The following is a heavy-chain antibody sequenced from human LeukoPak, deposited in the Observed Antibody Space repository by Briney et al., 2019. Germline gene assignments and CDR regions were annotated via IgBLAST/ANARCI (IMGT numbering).Heavy chain of an antibody. J-gene: IGHJ4*02. V-gene: IGHV4-61*02. CDR3: ARDRGYDSSGYAY. Sequence: PSETLSLTCTVSGGSINSDNFYWSWIRQPAGKGLKWIGRIYTSGNTKYNPSLNSRVTISRDSSKNQFSLKLSSVTAADTAVYYCARDRGYDSSGYAYWGQGTLVTVSS. CDR1: GGSINSDNFY. CDR2: IYTSGNT. D-gene: IGHD3-22*01.